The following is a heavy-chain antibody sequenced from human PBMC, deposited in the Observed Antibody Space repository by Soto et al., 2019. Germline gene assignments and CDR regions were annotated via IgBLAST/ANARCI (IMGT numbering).Heavy chain of an antibody. J-gene: IGHJ5*02. V-gene: IGHV4-59*01. Sequence: PSETLCLTYTVSGGSIGGYYWSWIRQPPGKGLEWIGYIYYSGSTNYNPSLKSRVTISVDTSKNQFSLKLSSVTAADTAVYYCARGPIFGVVPNWFDPWGQGTLVTVSS. CDR2: IYYSGST. D-gene: IGHD3-3*01. CDR3: ARGPIFGVVPNWFDP. CDR1: GGSIGGYY.